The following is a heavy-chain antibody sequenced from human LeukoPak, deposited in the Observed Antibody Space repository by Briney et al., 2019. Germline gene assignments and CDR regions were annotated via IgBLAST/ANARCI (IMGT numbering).Heavy chain of an antibody. Sequence: PGGSLRLSCAASGFTFNSHWMSWVRQAPGEGPEWVASIKQDGGEKYYVDSVKGRFTISRDNAKNSLYLQMNSLRAEDTAVYYCARMVRQVAPDGSGHFNWFDPWGQGTLVTVSS. CDR3: ARMVRQVAPDGSGHFNWFDP. J-gene: IGHJ5*02. CDR1: GFTFNSHW. CDR2: IKQDGGEK. V-gene: IGHV3-7*01. D-gene: IGHD2-15*01.